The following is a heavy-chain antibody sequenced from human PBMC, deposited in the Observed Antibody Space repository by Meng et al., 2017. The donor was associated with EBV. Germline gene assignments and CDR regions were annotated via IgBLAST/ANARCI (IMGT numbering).Heavy chain of an antibody. CDR2: ISAYNGNT. D-gene: IGHD5-12*01. Sequence: QGQLVHVGAEVKKPGASVKVSCKASGYTFTSYGISWVRQAPGQGLEWMGWISAYNGNTNYAQKLQGRVTMTTDTSTSTAYMELRSLRSDDTAVYYCARETSGYDFNWFDPWGQGTLVTVSS. CDR3: ARETSGYDFNWFDP. V-gene: IGHV1-18*01. CDR1: GYTFTSYG. J-gene: IGHJ5*02.